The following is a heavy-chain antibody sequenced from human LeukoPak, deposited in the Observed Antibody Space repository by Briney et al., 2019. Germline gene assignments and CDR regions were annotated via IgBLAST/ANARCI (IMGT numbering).Heavy chain of an antibody. V-gene: IGHV3-48*03. CDR2: ISSSGSTI. J-gene: IGHJ6*04. Sequence: PGGSLRLSCAASGFTFSSYEMNWVRQAPGKGLEWVSYISSSGSTIYYADSVKGRFTISRDNAKNPLYLQMNSLRAEDTAVDYCAELGITMIGGVWGKGTTVTISS. D-gene: IGHD3-10*02. CDR3: AELGITMIGGV. CDR1: GFTFSSYE.